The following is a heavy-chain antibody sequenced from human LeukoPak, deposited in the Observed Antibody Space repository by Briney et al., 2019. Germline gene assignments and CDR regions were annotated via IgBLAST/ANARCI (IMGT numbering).Heavy chain of an antibody. CDR1: GYSFTVYY. Sequence: ASVKVSCKASGYSFTVYYMHWVRQPPGQGLEWMGWITPTSGGQNYAHKFQDRVTMTRDTSSSTAYMELSSLRSDDTAVYYCAREGQWLLGGFDYWGQGTLVTVSS. J-gene: IGHJ4*02. D-gene: IGHD6-19*01. CDR3: AREGQWLLGGFDY. V-gene: IGHV1-2*07. CDR2: ITPTSGGQ.